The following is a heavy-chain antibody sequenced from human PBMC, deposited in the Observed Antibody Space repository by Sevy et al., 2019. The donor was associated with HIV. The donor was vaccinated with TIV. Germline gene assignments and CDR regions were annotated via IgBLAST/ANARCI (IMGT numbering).Heavy chain of an antibody. CDR2: IWYDGSDK. CDR1: GFTFCSYG. CDR3: AKPGAWFGESPDASDI. D-gene: IGHD3-10*01. Sequence: GGSLRLSCAASGFTFCSYGMHWVRQAPGKGLEWVAVIWYDGSDKYYADSVKGRFTISRDNSKNTLYLQMNSLRAEDTAVYYCAKPGAWFGESPDASDIWGQGTMVTVSS. V-gene: IGHV3-33*06. J-gene: IGHJ3*02.